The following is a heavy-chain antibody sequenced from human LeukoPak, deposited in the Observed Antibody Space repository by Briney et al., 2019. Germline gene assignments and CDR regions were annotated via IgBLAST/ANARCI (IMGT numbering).Heavy chain of an antibody. Sequence: SETLSLTFTVSGGSISSYYWSWIRQPPGKGLEWIGRIYTSGSTNYNPSLKSRVTMSVDTSKNQFSLKLSSVTAADTAVYYCARDTSGNLREGHFDYWGQGTLVTVSS. CDR3: ARDTSGNLREGHFDY. V-gene: IGHV4-4*07. CDR1: GGSISSYY. CDR2: IYTSGST. D-gene: IGHD4-23*01. J-gene: IGHJ4*02.